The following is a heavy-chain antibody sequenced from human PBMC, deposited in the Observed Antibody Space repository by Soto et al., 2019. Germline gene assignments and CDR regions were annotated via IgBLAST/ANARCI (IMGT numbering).Heavy chain of an antibody. D-gene: IGHD3-22*01. CDR2: IKPDGSEK. J-gene: IGHJ3*02. Sequence: EVQLVESGGGLVQPGGSLRLSCEASAFTLSSYWMSWVRQAPGKGLEWVANIKPDGSEKYYVDSVKGRFTISRDNTKNSLYLQMSTLRHEDTAIYYCARDYEFGFDIWGQGTLVTVSS. CDR3: ARDYEFGFDI. CDR1: AFTLSSYW. V-gene: IGHV3-7*01.